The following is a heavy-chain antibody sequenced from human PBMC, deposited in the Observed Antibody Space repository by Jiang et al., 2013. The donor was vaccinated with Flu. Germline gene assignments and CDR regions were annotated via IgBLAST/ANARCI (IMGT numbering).Heavy chain of an antibody. J-gene: IGHJ4*02. D-gene: IGHD3-10*01. CDR2: MTPNSGTT. Sequence: VQLVESGAEVRKPGASVKVSCRASGYNFNNHDINWVRQAPGQGLEWMGWMTPNSGTTGYARKFQDRVIMTRNISITTAYMELSSLNSEDTAVYYCARGPGWFGRYDHWGPGTLVTVAS. CDR3: ARGPGWFGRYDH. CDR1: GYNFNNHD. V-gene: IGHV1-8*01.